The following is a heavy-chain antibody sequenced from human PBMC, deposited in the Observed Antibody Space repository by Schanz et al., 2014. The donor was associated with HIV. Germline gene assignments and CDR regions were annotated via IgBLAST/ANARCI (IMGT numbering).Heavy chain of an antibody. V-gene: IGHV3-23*01. J-gene: IGHJ4*02. CDR2: ISGSGVST. Sequence: EVQLLESGGGFVQPGGSLRLSCAASGFTFSSYAMTWVRQAPGKGLDWVSTISGSGVSTFYAGSVKGRFAISRDKSKNTLYLQMNSLRVEDTAVYYCAKMARSVAANTNFDYWGQGTLVTVSS. CDR1: GFTFSSYA. D-gene: IGHD6-19*01. CDR3: AKMARSVAANTNFDY.